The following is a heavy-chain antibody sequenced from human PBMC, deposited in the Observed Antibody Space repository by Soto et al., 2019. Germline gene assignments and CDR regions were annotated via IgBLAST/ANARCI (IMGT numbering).Heavy chain of an antibody. CDR1: GFTFSDFA. D-gene: IGHD3-10*01. Sequence: PGGSLRLSCLASGFTFSDFAMTWVRHVPGRGLEWVASLDGAGGSTYYAESVRGRFSISRDNSQNTLFLQMKRLTVDDTAIYYCAEPRDEYASGASWFTYGMDIWGQGTTVTVSS. CDR2: LDGAGGST. J-gene: IGHJ6*02. CDR3: AEPRDEYASGASWFTYGMDI. V-gene: IGHV3-23*01.